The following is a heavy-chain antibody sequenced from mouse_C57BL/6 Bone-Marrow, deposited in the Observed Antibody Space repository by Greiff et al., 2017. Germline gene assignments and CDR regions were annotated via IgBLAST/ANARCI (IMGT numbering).Heavy chain of an antibody. Sequence: VQLQQSGAELVRPGASVKLSCTASGFNIKDDYIHWVKQRPEQGLEWIGWIYPEIGDTEYASKFQGKATITSDTSSNTAYLQLSSLTSAATAVYYYSTFNGNYFDFWGQGTPLTVAS. CDR1: GFNIKDDY. V-gene: IGHV14-4*01. CDR3: STFNGNYFDF. D-gene: IGHD2-1*01. CDR2: IYPEIGDT. J-gene: IGHJ2*01.